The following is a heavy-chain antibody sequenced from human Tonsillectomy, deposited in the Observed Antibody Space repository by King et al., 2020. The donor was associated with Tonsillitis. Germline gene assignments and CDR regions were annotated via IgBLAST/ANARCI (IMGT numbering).Heavy chain of an antibody. CDR1: GASLNSSTW. J-gene: IGHJ6*04. CDR3: ARDSSVDHYCGIGV. D-gene: IGHD3-10*01. V-gene: IGHV4-4*02. CDR2: ISDSGRT. Sequence: QLQESGPGLVKPSGTLSLTCVVSGASLNSSTWWSWVRQTPGKGLEWIGEISDSGRTNYNPSLKSRITISVDNSKNQFSLRLTSVTAADTAIYYCARDSSVDHYCGIGVWGNGTTVIVSS.